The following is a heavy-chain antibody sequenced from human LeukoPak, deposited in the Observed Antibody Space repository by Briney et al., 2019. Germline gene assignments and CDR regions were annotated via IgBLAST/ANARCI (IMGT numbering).Heavy chain of an antibody. V-gene: IGHV4-59*01. CDR3: ARSLKGAGMDV. D-gene: IGHD3-16*01. J-gene: IGHJ6*04. CDR2: IYYSGST. Sequence: SETLSLTCTVSGGSISSYYWSWIRQPPGKGLEWIGYIYYSGSTNYNPSLKSQVTISVDTSKNQFSLKLSSVTAADTAVYYCARSLKGAGMDVWGKGTTVTVSS. CDR1: GGSISSYY.